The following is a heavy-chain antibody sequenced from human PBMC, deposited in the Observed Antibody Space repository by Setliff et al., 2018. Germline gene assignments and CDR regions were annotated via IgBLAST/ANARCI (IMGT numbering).Heavy chain of an antibody. V-gene: IGHV4-4*07. D-gene: IGHD3-22*01. CDR2: MFVSKTT. J-gene: IGHJ4*02. CDR3: AKAPGSSGFRGYYFDF. Sequence: SETLSLTCTVSGGSITESCWSWIRQPAGKGLEWIGRMFVSKTTDYNPSLRSRVTMSVDTSKRQFSLKLGSATAADTAVYYCAKAPGSSGFRGYYFDFWGQGTQVTVSS. CDR1: GGSITESC.